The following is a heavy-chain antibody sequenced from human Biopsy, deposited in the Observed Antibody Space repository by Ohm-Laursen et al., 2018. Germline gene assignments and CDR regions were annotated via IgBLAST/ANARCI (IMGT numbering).Heavy chain of an antibody. CDR1: GYPFSNYY. Sequence: GESLKISCKASGYPFSNYYLFWVRQAPGQGLEWMGRINPNSGDTVFARNFQGRVTMTRDTAISTVYMDLRNLRPDDTAVYFCARMEQPHDYWGQGTLVTVSS. V-gene: IGHV1-2*06. D-gene: IGHD6-13*01. J-gene: IGHJ4*02. CDR3: ARMEQPHDY. CDR2: INPNSGDT.